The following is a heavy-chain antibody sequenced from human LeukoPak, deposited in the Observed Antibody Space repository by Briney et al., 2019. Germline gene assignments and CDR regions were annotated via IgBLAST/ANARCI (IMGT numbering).Heavy chain of an antibody. Sequence: GGSLRLSCTASGFTFSSYSMTRVRQAPGKGLEWVSYISSSSSTIYYADSVKGRFTISRDNAKNSLYLQMSSLRDEDTAVYYCARANGMDVWGQGTTVTVSS. CDR2: ISSSSSTI. V-gene: IGHV3-48*02. CDR1: GFTFSSYS. CDR3: ARANGMDV. J-gene: IGHJ6*02.